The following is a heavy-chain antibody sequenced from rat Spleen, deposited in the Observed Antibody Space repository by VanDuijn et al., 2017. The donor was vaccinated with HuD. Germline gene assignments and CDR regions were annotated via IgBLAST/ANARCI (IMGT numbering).Heavy chain of an antibody. CDR1: GFTFSSFP. J-gene: IGHJ4*01. Sequence: EVQLVESGGGLVQPGRSLKLSCAASGFTFSSFPMAWVRQAPTKGLEWVATISYDGSTTYYRDSVKGRFTISRDNAESTLYLQMDSLRSEATATYYCASLMYTPDYLGVMDAWGQGASVTVSS. D-gene: IGHD1-6*01. CDR2: ISYDGSTT. CDR3: ASLMYTPDYLGVMDA. V-gene: IGHV5-29*01.